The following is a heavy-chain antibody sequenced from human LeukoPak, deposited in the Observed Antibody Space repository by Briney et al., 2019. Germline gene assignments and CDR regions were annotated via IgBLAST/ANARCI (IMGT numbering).Heavy chain of an antibody. CDR3: ARGPNSHWSGLDF. CDR1: GFSFSGHW. J-gene: IGHJ4*02. V-gene: IGHV3-74*01. D-gene: IGHD2-8*02. Sequence: GGSLRLSCTASGFSFSGHWMHWARQLPGKGLVWVSRISPTGSTTSYADSVKGRFTVSRDNAKNTLYLQGNNLRAEDTAVYYCARGPNSHWSGLDFWGQGTLLTVSS. CDR2: ISPTGSTT.